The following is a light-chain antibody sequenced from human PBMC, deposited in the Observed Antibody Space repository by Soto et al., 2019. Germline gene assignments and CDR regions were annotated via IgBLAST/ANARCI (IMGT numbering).Light chain of an antibody. V-gene: IGLV2-14*01. Sequence: QSALTQPASVSGSPGQSITISCTGTSSDVGAYNYVSWYQQHPGKAPKLMIYDVSNRASGVSNRFSGSKSGNTASLTISGLQAEDEADYYCSSYTSSSTPCVFGGGTKLTVL. CDR1: SSDVGAYNY. CDR2: DVS. CDR3: SSYTSSSTPCV. J-gene: IGLJ2*01.